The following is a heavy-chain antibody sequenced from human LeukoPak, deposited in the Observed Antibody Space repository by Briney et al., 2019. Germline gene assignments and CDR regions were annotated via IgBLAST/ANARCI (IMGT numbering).Heavy chain of an antibody. CDR3: ARGILSYRRDRYYFDY. CDR2: IYYSGST. J-gene: IGHJ4*02. Sequence: PSETLSLTCTVSGGSISSSSYYWGWIRQPPGKGLEWIGSIYYSGSTYYNPSLKSRVTISVDTSKNQFSLKLSSVTAADTAVYYCARGILSYRRDRYYFDYWGQGTLVTVSS. V-gene: IGHV4-39*07. CDR1: GGSISSSSYY. D-gene: IGHD1-26*01.